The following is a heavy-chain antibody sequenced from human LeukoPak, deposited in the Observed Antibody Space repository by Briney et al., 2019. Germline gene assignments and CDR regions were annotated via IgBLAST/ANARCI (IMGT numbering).Heavy chain of an antibody. CDR3: ARDPLNGYSYGLFDY. CDR2: IIPIFGTA. CDR1: GGTFSSYA. Sequence: ASVKVSCKASGGTFSSYAISWVRQAPGQGLEWMGGIIPIFGTANYAQKFQGRVTITADESTSTAYMELSSLRSEGTAVYYCARDPLNGYSYGLFDYWGQGTLVTVSS. J-gene: IGHJ4*02. D-gene: IGHD5-18*01. V-gene: IGHV1-69*01.